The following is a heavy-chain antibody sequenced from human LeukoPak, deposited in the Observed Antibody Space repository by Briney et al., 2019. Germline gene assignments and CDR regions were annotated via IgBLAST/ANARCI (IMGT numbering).Heavy chain of an antibody. J-gene: IGHJ6*03. D-gene: IGHD5-12*01. CDR3: ARVESGYDYYYYYYMDV. V-gene: IGHV3-30*03. CDR1: GFTFRNYG. Sequence: GGSLRLSCEASGFTFRNYGMHWVRQAPGKGPEWVALISYDGNNKYYADSVKGRFTISRDNSKNTLYLQMNSLRAEDTAVYYCARVESGYDYYYYYYMDVWGKGTRVTISS. CDR2: ISYDGNNK.